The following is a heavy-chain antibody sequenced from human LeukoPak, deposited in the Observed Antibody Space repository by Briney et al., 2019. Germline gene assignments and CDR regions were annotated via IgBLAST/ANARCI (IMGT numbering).Heavy chain of an antibody. J-gene: IGHJ4*02. CDR1: GFTFSSYA. CDR2: ITDSGGST. V-gene: IGHV3-23*01. Sequence: GGSLRLSCAASGFTFSSYAMSWVRQGPGEGLEWVSAITDSGGSTYYSDSVKGRFTISRDNSKNTLYLQMNTLRAEDTAIYYSAKGSSGSRPYYFDYWSQGTLVTVSS. CDR3: AKGSSGSRPYYFDY. D-gene: IGHD3-22*01.